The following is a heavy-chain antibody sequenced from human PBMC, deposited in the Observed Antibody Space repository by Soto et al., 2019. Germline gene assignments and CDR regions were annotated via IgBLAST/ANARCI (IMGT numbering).Heavy chain of an antibody. CDR1: GASVSSNSAG. Sequence: QVQLPLSGPGLVTPSQTLSLTCAISGASVSSNSAGWNWIRQTPSRGLEWLGRTYYRSKWSFNYAVSVASRIPGNPETSKDQLSLELGPVTPDETAVYYCAIGSWDDVSGLNSMDVWGTGTTVTVSS. D-gene: IGHD1-1*01. CDR2: TYYRSKWSF. V-gene: IGHV6-1*01. CDR3: AIGSWDDVSGLNSMDV. J-gene: IGHJ6*03.